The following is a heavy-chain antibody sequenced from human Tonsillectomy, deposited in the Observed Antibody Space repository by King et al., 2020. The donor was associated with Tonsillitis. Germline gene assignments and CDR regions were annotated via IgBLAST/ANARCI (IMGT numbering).Heavy chain of an antibody. CDR3: ARMSEFNYGYTFYY. V-gene: IGHV4-38-2*01. Sequence: HVQLQESGPGLVKPSETLSLTCAVSSHSISSGFYWGWIRQPPGKGLQWIGSIYHSGRTYYNPSLKSRVTISVDTSKNQFSLKLSSVSAADTAVYYCARMSEFNYGYTFYYWGQGNLVTGSS. D-gene: IGHD5-18*01. J-gene: IGHJ4*02. CDR1: SHSISSGFY. CDR2: IYHSGRT.